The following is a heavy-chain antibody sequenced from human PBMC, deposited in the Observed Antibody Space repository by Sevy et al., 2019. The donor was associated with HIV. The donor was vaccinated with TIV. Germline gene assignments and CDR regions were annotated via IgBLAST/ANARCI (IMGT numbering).Heavy chain of an antibody. Sequence: GGSLRLSCAASGFTVSSNYMSWVRQAPGKGLEWVSVIYSGGSTYYADSVKGRFTISRDNSKNTLYLQMNSLRAVDPAVYYCARVLDYYGSGLGAFDIWGQGTMVTVSS. CDR3: ARVLDYYGSGLGAFDI. D-gene: IGHD3-10*01. J-gene: IGHJ3*02. CDR2: IYSGGST. CDR1: GFTVSSNY. V-gene: IGHV3-53*01.